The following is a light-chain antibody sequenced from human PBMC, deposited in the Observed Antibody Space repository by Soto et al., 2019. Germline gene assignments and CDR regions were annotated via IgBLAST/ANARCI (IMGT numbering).Light chain of an antibody. CDR1: SSDVGAYDH. Sequence: QSALTQPRSVSGSPVQSVTISCTGNSSDVGAYDHVSWYQQHPGKPPKLIIYDVTKRPSGVPDRFSGSKSGNTASLTISGLQGEEEADYYCCSYEGKSTWVFGGGTKLPV. CDR2: DVT. J-gene: IGLJ3*02. CDR3: CSYEGKSTWV. V-gene: IGLV2-11*01.